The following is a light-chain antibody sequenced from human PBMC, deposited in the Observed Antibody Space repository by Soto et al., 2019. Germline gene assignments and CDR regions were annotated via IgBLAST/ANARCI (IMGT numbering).Light chain of an antibody. V-gene: IGKV3-20*01. CDR3: QQYVTSPAIT. CDR2: GAT. CDR1: ESIGDY. Sequence: PGERATLSCRASESIGDYLAWYQQKPGQAPRLLIYGATMRTTGTPDRFSGAGSETHFTLAISRLEPGDFAVYYCQQYVTSPAITFGQGTRLEIK. J-gene: IGKJ5*01.